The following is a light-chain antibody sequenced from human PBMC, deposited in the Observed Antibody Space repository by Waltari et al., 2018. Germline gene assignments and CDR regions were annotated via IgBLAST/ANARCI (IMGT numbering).Light chain of an antibody. CDR3: CSYAGSYTFI. CDR2: EVS. Sequence: QAALTQPRSVSGSPGQSVTISCTGTSSDIGGYNYVSWYQQHPGTAPKLMIYEVSKRPSGVPYRFSGSKSGNTASLTISGLQAEDEADYYCCSYAGSYTFIFGAGTQLTVL. CDR1: SSDIGGYNY. J-gene: IGLJ1*01. V-gene: IGLV2-11*01.